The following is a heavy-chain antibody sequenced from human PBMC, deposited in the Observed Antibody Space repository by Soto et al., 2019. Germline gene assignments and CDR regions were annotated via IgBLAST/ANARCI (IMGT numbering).Heavy chain of an antibody. CDR2: ISYDGSNK. CDR3: AKFSPVYGMDV. Sequence: QVQLVESGGGVVQPGRSLRLSCAASGFTFSSYGMHWVRQAQGKGLEWVAVISYDGSNKYYADSVKGRFTISRDNSKNTLYLQMNSLRAEDTAVYYCAKFSPVYGMDVWGQGTTVTVSS. J-gene: IGHJ6*02. CDR1: GFTFSSYG. V-gene: IGHV3-30*18. D-gene: IGHD3-3*02.